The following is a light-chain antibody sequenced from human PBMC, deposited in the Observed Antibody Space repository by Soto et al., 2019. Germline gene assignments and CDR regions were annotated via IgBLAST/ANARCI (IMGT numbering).Light chain of an antibody. J-gene: IGLJ3*02. CDR1: SSDVGGSGL. CDR2: EGF. Sequence: QSALTQPASVSGSPGQSITISRTGTSSDVGGSGLVSWYQFHPGKAPKLLIFEGFKRPSGVSNRFSGSKSGTSASLAITGLQAEDEADYYCQSYDSSLSAWVFGGGTKLTVL. CDR3: QSYDSSLSAWV. V-gene: IGLV2-14*02.